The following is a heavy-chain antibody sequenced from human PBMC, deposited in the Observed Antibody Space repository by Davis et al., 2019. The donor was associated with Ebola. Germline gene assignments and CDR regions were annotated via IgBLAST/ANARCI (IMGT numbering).Heavy chain of an antibody. CDR3: ATYCSSTSCYSRFDY. D-gene: IGHD2-2*02. CDR2: IKQDGSDK. CDR1: GVTFSSYD. Sequence: GGSLRLSCAASGVTFSSYDMSWVRQAPGKGLEWVANIKQDGSDKYYVDSVKGRFTIARDNAKNSLYLQMNSLIPEDTAVYYCATYCSSTSCYSRFDYWGQGTLVTVSS. J-gene: IGHJ4*02. V-gene: IGHV3-7*03.